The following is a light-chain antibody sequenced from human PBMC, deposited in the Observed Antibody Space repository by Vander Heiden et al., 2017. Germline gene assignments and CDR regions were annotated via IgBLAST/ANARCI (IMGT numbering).Light chain of an antibody. CDR2: QDR. CDR3: RAWEDRLDV. J-gene: IGLJ1*01. CDR1: RLGERY. Sequence: SYELTQPPSVSVSPGQTASVTCSGHRLGERYVCWYQLKPGQPPKRRIYQDRKRPSGIPERFYGSNSGTTANLNITGTQAMEEAYYYCRAWEDRLDVFGPGTKLTVL. V-gene: IGLV3-1*01.